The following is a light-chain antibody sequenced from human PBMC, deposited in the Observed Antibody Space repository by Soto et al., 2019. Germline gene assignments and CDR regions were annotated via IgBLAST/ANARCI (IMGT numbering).Light chain of an antibody. CDR1: QSVSSY. Sequence: EIVLTLSPATLSLSPGERATLSCRASQSVSSYLAWYQQKPGQAPRLLIYDASNRATGIPARFSGSGSGTDFTLTISSLEPEDFAVYYCQQRSNWPPTFGQGTKV. CDR3: QQRSNWPPT. CDR2: DAS. V-gene: IGKV3-11*01. J-gene: IGKJ1*01.